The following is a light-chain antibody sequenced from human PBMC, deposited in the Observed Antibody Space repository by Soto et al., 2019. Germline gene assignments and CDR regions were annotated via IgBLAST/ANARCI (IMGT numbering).Light chain of an antibody. V-gene: IGKV3-15*01. Sequence: EIVMMQSPATLSVSPGESVTLSCRASQLFSSNLAWYQHKPGQAPRLLIYGVSTRDTGVPARFSGSGSGTEFSFTVTSLQSEDFAVYYCQQYDQWPITFGQGTRLEIK. CDR1: QLFSSN. CDR3: QQYDQWPIT. CDR2: GVS. J-gene: IGKJ5*01.